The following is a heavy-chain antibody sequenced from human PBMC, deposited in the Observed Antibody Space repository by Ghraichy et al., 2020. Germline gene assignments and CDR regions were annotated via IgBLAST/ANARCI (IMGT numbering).Heavy chain of an antibody. J-gene: IGHJ4*02. CDR2: ISGSGETT. CDR1: GFIFSTYG. CDR3: AKSYDSSGYILRYSDC. V-gene: IGHV3-23*01. D-gene: IGHD3-22*01. Sequence: LTCVASGFIFSTYGMSWVRQAPGKGLEWVSGISGSGETTYYADSVKGRFTISRDNSKNTLYLQMNSLRVEDTAIYYCAKSYDSSGYILRYSDCWGQGTLVPVSS.